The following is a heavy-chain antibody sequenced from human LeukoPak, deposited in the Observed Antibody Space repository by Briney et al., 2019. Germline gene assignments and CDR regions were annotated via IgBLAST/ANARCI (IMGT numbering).Heavy chain of an antibody. CDR3: ARSVWFGT. CDR2: ITSSGGTT. J-gene: IGHJ5*02. V-gene: IGHV3-11*04. CDR1: GFTFGHHA. Sequence: PGGSLRLSCAASGFTFGHHAMSWVRQVPGKGLEWVSCITSSGGTTYYADSVRGRFTISRDNAKNSLYLQMNSLRAEDTAVYYCARSVWFGTWGQGTLVAVSS.